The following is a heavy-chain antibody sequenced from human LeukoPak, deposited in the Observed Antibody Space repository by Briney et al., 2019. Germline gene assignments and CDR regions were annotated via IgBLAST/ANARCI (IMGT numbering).Heavy chain of an antibody. V-gene: IGHV3-23*01. CDR1: GFTFSSYA. D-gene: IGHD3-10*01. J-gene: IGHJ4*02. CDR2: ISGSGGST. CDR3: AKAFNYYGSGSYPVGY. Sequence: GGSLRLSCAASGFTFSSYAVSWVRQAPGKGLEWVSAISGSGGSTYYADSVKGRFTISRDNSKNTLYLQMNSLRAEDTAVYYCAKAFNYYGSGSYPVGYWGQGTLVTVSS.